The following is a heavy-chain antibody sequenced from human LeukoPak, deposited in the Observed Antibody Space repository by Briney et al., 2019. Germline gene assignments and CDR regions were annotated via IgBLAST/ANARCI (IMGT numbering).Heavy chain of an antibody. CDR3: ARAVVAWSWFDP. CDR2: INPNSGGT. J-gene: IGHJ5*02. D-gene: IGHD6-6*01. Sequence: GESLKISCKGSGYSFTSYWIGWVRQAPGQGLEWMGWINPNSGGTNYAQKFQGRVTMTRDTSISTAYMELSGLRSDDTAVYYCARAVVAWSWFDPWGQGTLVTVSS. CDR1: GYSFTSYW. V-gene: IGHV1-2*02.